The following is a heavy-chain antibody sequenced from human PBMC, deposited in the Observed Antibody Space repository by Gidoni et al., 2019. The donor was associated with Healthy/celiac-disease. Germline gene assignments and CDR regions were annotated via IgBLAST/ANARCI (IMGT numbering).Heavy chain of an antibody. V-gene: IGHV1-69*01. Sequence: QVQLVQSGAEVKKPGSSVMVSCKASGGTFSSYAISWVRQSPGQGLEWMGGIIPIFGTANYAQKVQGRVTITADESTSTAYMELSSLRSEDKAVYYCAREPDYSKRGHYFDYWGQGTLVTVSS. CDR3: AREPDYSKRGHYFDY. J-gene: IGHJ4*02. CDR1: GGTFSSYA. D-gene: IGHD4-4*01. CDR2: IIPIFGTA.